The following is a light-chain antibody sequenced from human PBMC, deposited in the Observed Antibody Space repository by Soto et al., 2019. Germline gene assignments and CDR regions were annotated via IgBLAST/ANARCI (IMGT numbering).Light chain of an antibody. CDR2: AAS. Sequence: EIVLTQSPATLSLSPGDRATLSCRASQSVSTYVNWFQQKPGQPPRLLIYAASNRVTGIPDRISGSGSGTDFTLTISSLEPEDSAVYYCQQNIDWQGTFGQGTKVEIK. V-gene: IGKV3-11*01. J-gene: IGKJ1*01. CDR1: QSVSTY. CDR3: QQNIDWQGT.